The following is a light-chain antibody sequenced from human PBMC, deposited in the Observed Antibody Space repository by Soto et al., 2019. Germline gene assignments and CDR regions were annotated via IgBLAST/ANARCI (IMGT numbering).Light chain of an antibody. CDR3: SSYTSSSTDVV. J-gene: IGLJ2*01. Sequence: QSALTQPASVSGSPGQSITISCTGTSSDVGGYNYVSWYQQHPGKAPKLLIYDVRNRPSGVSNRFSGTKSGNTASLTISGLQAEDYADYYCSSYTSSSTDVVFGGETKLTVL. CDR1: SSDVGGYNY. CDR2: DVR. V-gene: IGLV2-14*01.